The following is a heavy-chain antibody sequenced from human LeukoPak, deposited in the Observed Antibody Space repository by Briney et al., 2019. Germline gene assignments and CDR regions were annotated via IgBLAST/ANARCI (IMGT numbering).Heavy chain of an antibody. CDR2: IWYDGHNK. V-gene: IGHV3-33*01. CDR1: GFTFSRYG. D-gene: IGHD6-19*01. J-gene: IGHJ4*02. Sequence: GGSLRLSCVASGFTFSRYGMHWVRQAPGKGLEWLAIIWYDGHNKYYADSVKGRFTISRDNSKNTLFLEMTDLRAEDTAVYYCAREWGLIAVAGGPGYWGQGALVTVSS. CDR3: AREWGLIAVAGGPGY.